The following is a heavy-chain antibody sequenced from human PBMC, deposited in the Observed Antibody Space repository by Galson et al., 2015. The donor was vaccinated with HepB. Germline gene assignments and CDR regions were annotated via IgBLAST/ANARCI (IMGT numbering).Heavy chain of an antibody. D-gene: IGHD3-9*01. CDR3: ARAPVDLDDSLSGFDY. J-gene: IGHJ4*02. CDR1: GFTFSKYR. Sequence: SLRLSCAPSGFTFSKYRMTWVRQAPGKGLEWVGNISEDGSEKFYGDSVKGHFTISRDNAEKSLFLQMNSLRSEDTAVYYCARAPVDLDDSLSGFDYWGQGTLVTVSS. CDR2: ISEDGSEK. V-gene: IGHV3-7*03.